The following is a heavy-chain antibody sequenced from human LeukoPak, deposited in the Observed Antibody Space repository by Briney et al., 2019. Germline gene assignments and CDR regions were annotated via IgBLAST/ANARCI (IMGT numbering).Heavy chain of an antibody. J-gene: IGHJ3*02. V-gene: IGHV3-48*04. CDR2: ISSSDNTI. CDR3: ARDRGLWFGEFMRTFDI. CDR1: GFTFSSYS. Sequence: GGSLRLSCAASGFTFSSYSMNWVRQAPGKGLEWVSYISSSDNTIYYADSVKGRFTISRDNAKNSLYLQMNSLRAEDTALYYCARDRGLWFGEFMRTFDIWGQGTMVTVSS. D-gene: IGHD3-10*01.